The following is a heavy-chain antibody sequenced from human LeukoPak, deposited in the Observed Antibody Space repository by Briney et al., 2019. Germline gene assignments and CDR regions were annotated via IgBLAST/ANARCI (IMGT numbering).Heavy chain of an antibody. CDR3: ARSPTNWAYFDY. Sequence: SETLSLTCTVSGGPISSYYWSWIRQPAGKGLEWIGRIYTSGSTYYNPSLKSRVTISVDTSKNQFSLKLSSVTAADTAVYYCARSPTNWAYFDYWGQGTLVTVSS. V-gene: IGHV4-4*07. CDR2: IYTSGST. D-gene: IGHD1-1*01. J-gene: IGHJ4*02. CDR1: GGPISSYY.